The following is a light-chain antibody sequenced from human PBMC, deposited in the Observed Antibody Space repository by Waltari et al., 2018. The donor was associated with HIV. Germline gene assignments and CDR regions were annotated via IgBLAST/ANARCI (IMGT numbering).Light chain of an antibody. CDR3: CSYAGSSTWV. CDR2: EVS. J-gene: IGLJ3*02. V-gene: IGLV2-23*02. CDR1: SSDVGSYNF. Sequence: QSALTQPASVSGSPGQSITISCTGTSSDVGSYNFVSWYQQHPGKAPKLMIYEVSKRPSGFSNRFSGSKSVNTASRTISGLQAEDEADYYCCSYAGSSTWVFGGGTKLTVL.